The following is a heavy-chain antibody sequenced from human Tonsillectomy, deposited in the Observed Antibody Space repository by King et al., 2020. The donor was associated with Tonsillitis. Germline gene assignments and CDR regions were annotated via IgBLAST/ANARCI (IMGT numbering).Heavy chain of an antibody. V-gene: IGHV3-21*01. Sequence: VQLVESGGGLVRPGGSLRLSCAASGFTFNSYDMNWVRQAPGKGLEWVSSIGTSIRYIYYADSVRGRFTISRDNAKNSLYRQMNSLRAEETAVYYCARVPGMIRGVNFDYWGQGTLVTVSS. D-gene: IGHD3-10*01. CDR2: IGTSIRYI. CDR1: GFTFNSYD. J-gene: IGHJ4*02. CDR3: ARVPGMIRGVNFDY.